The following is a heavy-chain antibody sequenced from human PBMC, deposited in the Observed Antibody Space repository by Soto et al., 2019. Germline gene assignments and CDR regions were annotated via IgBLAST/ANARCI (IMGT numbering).Heavy chain of an antibody. CDR2: INPSGGST. Sequence: QVQLVQSGAEVKKPGASVKVSCKASGYTFTSYYMHWVRQAPGRGLEWMGIINPSGGSTSYAQKFQGRVTMTRDTSTSTVYMELSSLRSEDTAVYYCARDGARRYYYDSSGYLSWFDPWGQGTLVTVSS. CDR1: GYTFTSYY. D-gene: IGHD3-22*01. V-gene: IGHV1-46*01. CDR3: ARDGARRYYYDSSGYLSWFDP. J-gene: IGHJ5*02.